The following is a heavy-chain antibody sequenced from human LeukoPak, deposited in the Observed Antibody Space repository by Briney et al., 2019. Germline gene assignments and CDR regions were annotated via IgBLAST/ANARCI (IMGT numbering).Heavy chain of an antibody. V-gene: IGHV4-34*01. D-gene: IGHD1-26*01. Sequence: SETLSLTCAVYGGSFSGYYWSWIRQPPGKGLEWIGEINHSGSTNYNPSLKSRVTISVDTSKNQFSLKLSSVTAADTAVYYCVRVGGSPFDYWGQGTLVTVSS. J-gene: IGHJ4*02. CDR1: GGSFSGYY. CDR2: INHSGST. CDR3: VRVGGSPFDY.